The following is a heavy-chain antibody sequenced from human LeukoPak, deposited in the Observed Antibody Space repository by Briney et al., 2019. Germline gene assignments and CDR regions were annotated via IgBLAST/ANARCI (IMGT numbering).Heavy chain of an antibody. CDR3: AKDLGRFGELQSYYYYYGLDV. J-gene: IGHJ6*02. CDR2: ISYDGFQ. D-gene: IGHD3-10*01. CDR1: GFAFSSSG. Sequence: GGSLRLSCAASGFAFSSSGMHWVRQAPGKGLEWVAVISYDGFQYYADSVKGRFTISREYSRNILYLRMNSLRTDDTAVYYCAKDLGRFGELQSYYYYYGLDVWGQGTTVTVSS. V-gene: IGHV3-30*18.